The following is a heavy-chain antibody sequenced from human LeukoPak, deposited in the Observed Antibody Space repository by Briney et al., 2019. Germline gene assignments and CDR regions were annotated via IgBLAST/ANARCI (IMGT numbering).Heavy chain of an antibody. V-gene: IGHV4-34*01. J-gene: IGHJ4*02. CDR1: GGSFSGYY. Sequence: SETLSLTCAVYGGSFSGYYWSWIRQPPGKGLEWIGEINHSGSTNYNPSLKSRVTISVDTSKNQFSLKLSSVTAADTAVYYCARAGQLWLREGHWVADYWDQGTLVTVSS. CDR3: ARAGQLWLREGHWVADY. CDR2: INHSGST. D-gene: IGHD5-18*01.